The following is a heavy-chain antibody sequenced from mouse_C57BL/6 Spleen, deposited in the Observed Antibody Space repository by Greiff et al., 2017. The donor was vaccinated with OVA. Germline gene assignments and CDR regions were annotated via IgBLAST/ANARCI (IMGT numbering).Heavy chain of an antibody. Sequence: ESGPGLVKPSQSLSLTCSVTGYSITSGYYWNWIRQFPGNKLEWMGYISYDGSNNYNPSLKNRISITRDTSKNQFFLKLNSVTTEDTATYYCAREEPVYFDYWGQGTTLTVSS. J-gene: IGHJ2*01. CDR3: AREEPVYFDY. V-gene: IGHV3-6*01. CDR1: GYSITSGYY. CDR2: ISYDGSN.